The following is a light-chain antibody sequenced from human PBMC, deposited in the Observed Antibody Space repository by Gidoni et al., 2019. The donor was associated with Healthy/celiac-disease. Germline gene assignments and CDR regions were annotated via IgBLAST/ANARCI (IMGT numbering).Light chain of an antibody. CDR2: GAS. CDR3: QQYGSSPRT. V-gene: IGKV3-20*01. CDR1: QSVSSSY. J-gene: IGKJ1*01. Sequence: EIVLTHSPGTLSLSPGERATLSCRASQSVSSSYLAWYQQKPGQATRLLIYGASSRATGIPDRFRGSGSGTDFTLNISRLEPEDFAVYYCQQYGSSPRTFGQXTKVEIK.